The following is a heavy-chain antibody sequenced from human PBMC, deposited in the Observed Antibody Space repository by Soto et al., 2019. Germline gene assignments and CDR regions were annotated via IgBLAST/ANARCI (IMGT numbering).Heavy chain of an antibody. CDR3: AKSYWPSINAVLTSAIDH. CDR2: LAYHGRNE. V-gene: IGHV3-30*18. Sequence: QVHLVESGGGVVQPGRSLRLSCAASGFTFNSYGMYWIRQAPGKGLEWVAGLAYHGRNEYYAHSVKGRFTTSRDNSNSNLFLQMNSLRPEDTAVYYCAKSYWPSINAVLTSAIDHWGRGTLVTVPS. CDR1: GFTFNSYG. J-gene: IGHJ4*02. D-gene: IGHD2-2*01.